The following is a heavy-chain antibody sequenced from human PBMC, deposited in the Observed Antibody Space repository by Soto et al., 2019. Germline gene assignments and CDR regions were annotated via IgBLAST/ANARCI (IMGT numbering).Heavy chain of an antibody. V-gene: IGHV3-23*01. CDR2: ISGSASAT. J-gene: IGHJ4*02. CDR3: AKGMANTVFGVDTLFDF. D-gene: IGHD3-3*01. Sequence: WGSLRVSCAPSGFSFSNYAMSWVRQAPGRGLEWVSLISGSASATYYGDSVKGRFTISRDNSKRTVYLQLKSLRAEDTSVYYWAKGMANTVFGVDTLFDFWGRGTMVTVSS. CDR1: GFSFSNYA.